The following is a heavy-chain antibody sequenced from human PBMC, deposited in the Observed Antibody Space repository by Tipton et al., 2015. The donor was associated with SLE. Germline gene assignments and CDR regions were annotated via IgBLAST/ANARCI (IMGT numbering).Heavy chain of an antibody. Sequence: QSGAEVKKPGASVKVSCQSSGYTFSTYSIHWVRQAPGQDLEWMGWINPVSGNTKYSQKFQDRVNITMDTSASTAYMELSSLRSEDTAVYYCATESGGGYFDYWGQGTLVTVSS. CDR1: GYTFSTYS. CDR3: ATESGGGYFDY. V-gene: IGHV1-3*01. CDR2: INPVSGNT. D-gene: IGHD3-16*01. J-gene: IGHJ4*02.